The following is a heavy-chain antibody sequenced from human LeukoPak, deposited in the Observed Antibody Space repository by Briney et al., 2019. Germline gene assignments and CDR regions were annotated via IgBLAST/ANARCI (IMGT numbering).Heavy chain of an antibody. CDR2: INPNSGGT. D-gene: IGHD1-14*01. CDR1: GYTFTGYY. J-gene: IGHJ6*03. CDR3: ARDGGAYHSEALTGVGGYYYYYYMDV. V-gene: IGHV1-2*02. Sequence: GASVKVSCKASGYTFTGYYMHWVRQAPGQGLEWMGWINPNSGGTNYAQKFQGRVTMTRDTSISTAYMELSRLRSDDTAVYYCARDGGAYHSEALTGVGGYYYYYYMDVWGKGTTVTISS.